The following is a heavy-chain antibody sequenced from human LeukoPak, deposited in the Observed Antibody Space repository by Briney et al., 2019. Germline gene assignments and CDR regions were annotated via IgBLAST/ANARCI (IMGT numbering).Heavy chain of an antibody. J-gene: IGHJ4*02. Sequence: PSETLSLTCTVSGGSISSYYWSWIRQPPGKGLEWVAYMSYSGSTNYNPSLKSRVAISVDTSKNQFSLNLTSVTAADTAVYCGARGGPSSLDYWGQGTLVTVSS. CDR3: ARGGPSSLDY. CDR1: GGSISSYY. CDR2: MSYSGST. D-gene: IGHD6-6*01. V-gene: IGHV4-59*01.